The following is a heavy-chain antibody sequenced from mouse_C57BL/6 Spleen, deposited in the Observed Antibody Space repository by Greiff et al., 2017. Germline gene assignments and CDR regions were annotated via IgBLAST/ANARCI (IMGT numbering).Heavy chain of an antibody. V-gene: IGHV2-6*03. CDR1: GFSLTSYG. CDR3: ARGGYDDYYAMDY. J-gene: IGHJ4*01. Sequence: QVQLKESGPGLVAPSQSLSITCTVSGFSLTSYGVHWVRQPPGKGLEWLVVIWSDGSTTYNSAHKSRLSISKDNSKSQVFLKMNSLQTDDTAMYYCARGGYDDYYAMDYWGQGTSVTVSS. CDR2: IWSDGST. D-gene: IGHD2-2*01.